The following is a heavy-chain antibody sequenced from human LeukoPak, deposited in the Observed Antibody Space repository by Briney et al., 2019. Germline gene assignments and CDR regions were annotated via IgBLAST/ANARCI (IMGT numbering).Heavy chain of an antibody. D-gene: IGHD6-19*01. J-gene: IGHJ6*02. CDR3: ARDQRIAVAGKNYYCYYGMDV. Sequence: GASVKVSCKASGYTFTSYAMNWVRQAPGQGLEWMGWINTNTGNPTYAQGFTGRFVFSLDTSVSTAYLQISSLKAEDTAVYYCARDQRIAVAGKNYYCYYGMDVWGQGTTVTVSS. CDR2: INTNTGNP. V-gene: IGHV7-4-1*02. CDR1: GYTFTSYA.